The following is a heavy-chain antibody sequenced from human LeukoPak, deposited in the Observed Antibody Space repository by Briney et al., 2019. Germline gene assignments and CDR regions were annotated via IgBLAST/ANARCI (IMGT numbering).Heavy chain of an antibody. CDR2: ISYDGSNK. J-gene: IGHJ4*02. CDR1: GFTFSSYG. CDR3: AREGDYSSGWYLTFDY. D-gene: IGHD6-19*01. V-gene: IGHV3-30*19. Sequence: GGSLRLSCAASGFTFSSYGMHWVRQAPGKGLEWVAVISYDGSNKYYADSVKGRFTISRDNSKNTLYLQMNSLRAEDTAVYYCAREGDYSSGWYLTFDYWGQGTLVTVSS.